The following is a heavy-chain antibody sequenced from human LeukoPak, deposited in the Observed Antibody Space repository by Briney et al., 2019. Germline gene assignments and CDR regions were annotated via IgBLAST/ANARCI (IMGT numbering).Heavy chain of an antibody. V-gene: IGHV3-7*04. D-gene: IGHD6-19*01. J-gene: IGHJ4*02. CDR2: IKQDGSEK. Sequence: PGGSLRLSCAASGFTFRSYWMSWVRQAPGKGLEWVANIKQDGSEKYYVDSVKGRSTISRDNAKNSLFLQMNSLRGEDTAVYYCARGSGHTIDYWGQGTLVTVSS. CDR1: GFTFRSYW. CDR3: ARGSGHTIDY.